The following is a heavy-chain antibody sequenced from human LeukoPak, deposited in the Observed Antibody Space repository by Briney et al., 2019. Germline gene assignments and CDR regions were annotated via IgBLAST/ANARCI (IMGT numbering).Heavy chain of an antibody. J-gene: IGHJ5*02. Sequence: PSETLSLTCTVSGGSISGYYWIWIRQPAGKGLEWIGRIYTSESTNYNPSLKSRVTMSVDTSKNQFSLNLSSVTAADTAVYYCARGGCSSTSCYVNWFDPWGQGTLVTVSS. CDR3: ARGGCSSTSCYVNWFDP. D-gene: IGHD2-2*01. V-gene: IGHV4-4*07. CDR1: GGSISGYY. CDR2: IYTSEST.